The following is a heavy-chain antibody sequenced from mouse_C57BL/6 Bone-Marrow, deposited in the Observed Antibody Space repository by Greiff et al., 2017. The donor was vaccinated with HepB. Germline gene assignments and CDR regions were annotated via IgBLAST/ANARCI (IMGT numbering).Heavy chain of an antibody. D-gene: IGHD1-1*01. CDR1: GYSFTGYF. Sequence: EVQLQQSGPELVKPGASVKISCKASGYSFTGYFMNWVKQSHGKSLEWIGRINPYNGDTFYNQKFKGKATLTVDKSSSTAHMELSSLTNEDSAVYYCTSIYYYGSSYFHYAMDYWGQGTSVTVSS. CDR3: TSIYYYGSSYFHYAMDY. V-gene: IGHV1-20*01. CDR2: INPYNGDT. J-gene: IGHJ4*01.